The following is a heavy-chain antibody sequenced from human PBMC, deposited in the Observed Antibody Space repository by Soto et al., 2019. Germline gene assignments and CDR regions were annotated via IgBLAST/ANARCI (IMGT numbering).Heavy chain of an antibody. D-gene: IGHD5-12*01. Sequence: GSLRLSCAASGFTFSTYAMIWVRQAPGKGLEWVSAISGSGDSTYYADSVKGRFTISRDNSKNTLYLQMSSLRAEDTAIYYWANDSFINLRSYDSCWGQGTLVTVAS. V-gene: IGHV3-23*01. J-gene: IGHJ4*02. CDR3: ANDSFINLRSYDSC. CDR2: ISGSGDST. CDR1: GFTFSTYA.